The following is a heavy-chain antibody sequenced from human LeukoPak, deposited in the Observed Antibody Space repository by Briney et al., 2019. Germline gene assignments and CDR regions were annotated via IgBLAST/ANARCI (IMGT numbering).Heavy chain of an antibody. CDR1: GGSFSGYY. J-gene: IGHJ2*01. CDR3: ARHRVPWYWYFDL. CDR2: IHYSGST. D-gene: IGHD4/OR15-4a*01. V-gene: IGHV4-34*01. Sequence: SETLSLTCAVYGGSFSGYYWSWIRQPPGKGLEWIGTIHYSGSTYYNPSLKSRVTISVDTSKNQFSLKLRSVTATDTAVYYCARHRVPWYWYFDLWGRGTLVTVSS.